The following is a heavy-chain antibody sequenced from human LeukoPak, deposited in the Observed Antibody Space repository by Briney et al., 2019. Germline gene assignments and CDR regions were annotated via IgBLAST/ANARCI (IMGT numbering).Heavy chain of an antibody. D-gene: IGHD2-2*01. CDR1: GYTFTNYG. J-gene: IGHJ5*02. CDR3: ARDTNSAGDLTWFDP. Sequence: ASVKVSCKASGYTFTNYGVTWVRQAPRQGLEWIGWISAYNGDRNCVQKFQGRVTMTTDTSTSTAYMELRNLTSDDSATYYCARDTNSAGDLTWFDPWGQGTLVTVFS. V-gene: IGHV1-18*04. CDR2: ISAYNGDR.